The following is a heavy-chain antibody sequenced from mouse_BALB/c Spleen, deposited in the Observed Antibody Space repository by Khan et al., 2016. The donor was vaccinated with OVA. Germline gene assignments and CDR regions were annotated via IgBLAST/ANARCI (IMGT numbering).Heavy chain of an antibody. V-gene: IGHV3-2*02. CDR1: GYSIASDYA. CDR3: ARDYGGDFDY. CDR2: ISYSGNT. D-gene: IGHD1-1*02. Sequence: VQLKESGPGLVKPSQSLSLTCTVTGYSIASDYAWNWIRQFPGNKLEWMGFISYSGNTNYNPSLKSRISITRDTSKNQFFLQLNSVTSEDTATYECARDYGGDFDYWGQGTTLTVSA. J-gene: IGHJ2*01.